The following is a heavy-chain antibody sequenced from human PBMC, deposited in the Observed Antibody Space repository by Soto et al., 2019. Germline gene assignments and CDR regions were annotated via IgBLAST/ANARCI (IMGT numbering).Heavy chain of an antibody. CDR3: ARELGFSTPIDH. Sequence: QIQLQQSGPGLVKPSQTLSLTCAISGDSVSSNSAAWNWIRQSPSRGLEWLGRTYYRSKWYNDYSVSMKSRIIITPDTSKNQFSLQLNSVTPEDTAVYYCARELGFSTPIDHWGQGTLVTVSS. CDR1: GDSVSSNSAA. CDR2: TYYRSKWYN. D-gene: IGHD5-18*01. J-gene: IGHJ4*02. V-gene: IGHV6-1*01.